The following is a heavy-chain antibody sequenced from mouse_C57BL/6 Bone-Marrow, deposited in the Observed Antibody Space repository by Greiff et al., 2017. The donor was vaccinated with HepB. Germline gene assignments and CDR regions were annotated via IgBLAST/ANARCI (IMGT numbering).Heavy chain of an antibody. Sequence: EVKLMESEGGLVQPGSSMKLSCTASGFTFSDYYMAWVRQVPEKGLEWVANINYDGSSTYYLDSLKSRFIISRDNAKNILYLQMSSLKSEDTATYYCARVLLGLYAMDYWGQGTSVTVSS. V-gene: IGHV5-16*01. J-gene: IGHJ4*01. CDR3: ARVLLGLYAMDY. CDR2: INYDGSST. D-gene: IGHD4-1*01. CDR1: GFTFSDYY.